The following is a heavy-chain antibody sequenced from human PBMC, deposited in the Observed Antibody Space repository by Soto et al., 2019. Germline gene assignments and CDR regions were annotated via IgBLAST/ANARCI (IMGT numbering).Heavy chain of an antibody. J-gene: IGHJ5*02. CDR3: ATPKGTYYYDISAVGA. D-gene: IGHD3-22*01. CDR1: GFTFSSYG. CDR2: ISYDGSNK. V-gene: IGHV3-30*03. Sequence: GGSLRLSCAASGFTFSSYGMHWVRQAPGKGLEWVAVISYDGSNKYYADSVKGRFTISRDNSKNTLYLQMNSLRAEDTAVYYCATPKGTYYYDISAVGAWGQGTLVTVSS.